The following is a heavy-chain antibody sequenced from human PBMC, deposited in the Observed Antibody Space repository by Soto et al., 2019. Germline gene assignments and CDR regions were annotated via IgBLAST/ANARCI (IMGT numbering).Heavy chain of an antibody. CDR1: GFTFSSYS. Sequence: GGSLRLSCAASGFTFSSYSMNWVRQAPGKGLEWVSYISSSSSTIYYADSVKGRFTISRDNAKNSLYLQMNSLRDEDTAVYYCASEAATYYYGSGPLGYWGQGTLVTVSS. J-gene: IGHJ4*02. V-gene: IGHV3-48*02. D-gene: IGHD3-10*01. CDR3: ASEAATYYYGSGPLGY. CDR2: ISSSSSTI.